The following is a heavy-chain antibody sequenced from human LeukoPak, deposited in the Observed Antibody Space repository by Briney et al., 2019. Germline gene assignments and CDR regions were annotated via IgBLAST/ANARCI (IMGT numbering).Heavy chain of an antibody. CDR2: IIPIFGTA. D-gene: IGHD3-22*01. CDR1: GGTFSSYA. Sequence: SEKVSCKASGGTFSSYAISWVRQAPGQGLEWMGGIIPIFGTANYAQKFQGRVTITADESTSTAYMELSSLRSEDTAVYYCARAGYYDSSGIPRYWGQGTLVTVSS. CDR3: ARAGYYDSSGIPRY. J-gene: IGHJ4*02. V-gene: IGHV1-69*13.